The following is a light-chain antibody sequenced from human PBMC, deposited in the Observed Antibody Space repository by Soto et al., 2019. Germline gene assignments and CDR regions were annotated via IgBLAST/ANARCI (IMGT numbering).Light chain of an antibody. J-gene: IGLJ1*01. V-gene: IGLV1-36*01. Sequence: QYVLTHPPSVSAAPRQRVTISGSGSSSNIGNNAVTWYQHLPGKAPKVLMYHDDLLSSGVSDRFSGSKSGTSASLAISGLQSEDEADYYCAAWDDSLNAYVFGTGTKVTVL. CDR1: SSNIGNNA. CDR3: AAWDDSLNAYV. CDR2: HDD.